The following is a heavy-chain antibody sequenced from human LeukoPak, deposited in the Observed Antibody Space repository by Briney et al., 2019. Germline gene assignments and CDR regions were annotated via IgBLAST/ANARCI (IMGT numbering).Heavy chain of an antibody. CDR3: ARSRSGYSYGWRAGEIDY. Sequence: LPGGSLRLSCAASGFTFSSYWMHWVRHAPGKGLVWVSRINTDGSSTSYADSVKGRFTISRDNAKNTLYLQMNSLRAEDTAVYYCARSRSGYSYGWRAGEIDYWGQGTLVTVSS. CDR2: INTDGSST. CDR1: GFTFSSYW. J-gene: IGHJ4*02. V-gene: IGHV3-74*01. D-gene: IGHD5-18*01.